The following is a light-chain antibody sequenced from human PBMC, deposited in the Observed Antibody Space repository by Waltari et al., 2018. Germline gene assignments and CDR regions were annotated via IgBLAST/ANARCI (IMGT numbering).Light chain of an antibody. CDR1: SSDVIDYNF. CDR2: EGS. Sequence: HSALTQPASLSGSPGQSITISCTGISSDVIDYNFLSWYQHHPGEAPKLIIYEGSKRPSGVSDRFSVSKSGYTASLTISGLQAEDEADYYCCSYGFSVVFGGGTKLTVL. J-gene: IGLJ3*02. CDR3: CSYGFSVV. V-gene: IGLV2-23*01.